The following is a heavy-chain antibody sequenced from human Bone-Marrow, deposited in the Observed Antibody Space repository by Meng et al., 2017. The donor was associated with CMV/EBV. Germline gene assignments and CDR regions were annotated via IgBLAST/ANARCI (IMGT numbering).Heavy chain of an antibody. CDR1: GFTFSSYA. V-gene: IGHV3-64*02. CDR3: AKRDSAWYSEY. Sequence: GESLKISCAASGFTFSSYATHWVRQAPGKGLEYVSAISSNGGSTYYADSVKGRFTISRDNSKNTLYLQMNSLRAEDTAVYYCAKRDSAWYSEYWGQGKRVDVAS. J-gene: IGHJ4*02. D-gene: IGHD6-19*01. CDR2: ISSNGGST.